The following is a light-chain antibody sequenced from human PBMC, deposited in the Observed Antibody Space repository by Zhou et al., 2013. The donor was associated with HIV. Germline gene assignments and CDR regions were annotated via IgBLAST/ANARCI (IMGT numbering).Light chain of an antibody. CDR2: GAS. Sequence: EIVLTQSPGTLSLSPGERATLSCRASLSLSSSYLAWFQQKPGQAPRLLIYGASSRATGIPDRFSGSGSGTDFTLTISRLEPEDFAVYYCHQYGGSPRWTFGQGTKVEIK. CDR3: HQYGGSPRWT. CDR1: LSLSSSY. V-gene: IGKV3-20*01. J-gene: IGKJ1*01.